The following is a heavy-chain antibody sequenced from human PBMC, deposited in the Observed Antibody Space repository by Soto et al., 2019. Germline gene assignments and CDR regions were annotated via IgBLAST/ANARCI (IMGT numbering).Heavy chain of an antibody. D-gene: IGHD2-2*01. CDR2: IYYSGST. J-gene: IGHJ6*02. Sequence: SETLSLTCTVSGGSISSYYWSWIRQPPGKGLEWIGYIYYSGSTNYNPSLKSRVTISVDTSKNQFSLKVSSVTAADTAVYYCARAEQGLGYCSSTSCPPPGGMDVWGQGTTVTVSS. CDR1: GGSISSYY. CDR3: ARAEQGLGYCSSTSCPPPGGMDV. V-gene: IGHV4-59*01.